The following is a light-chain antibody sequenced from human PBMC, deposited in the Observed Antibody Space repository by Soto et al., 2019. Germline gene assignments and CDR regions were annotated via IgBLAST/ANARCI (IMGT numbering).Light chain of an antibody. J-gene: IGLJ2*01. CDR2: ELS. V-gene: IGLV2-8*01. CDR3: SSYAGSNNLV. Sequence: QSALTQPPSASGSPGQSVTISCTGTSSDVGGYNYVSWYQQHPGKAPKLMIYELSKRPSGVPDRCSGSKSGNTASLTVSGLQAEDEADYYCSSYAGSNNLVFGGGTQLTVL. CDR1: SSDVGGYNY.